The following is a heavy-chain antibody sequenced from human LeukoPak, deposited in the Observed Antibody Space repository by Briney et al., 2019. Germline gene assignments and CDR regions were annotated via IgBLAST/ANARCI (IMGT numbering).Heavy chain of an antibody. CDR1: GGSLSSGDYY. Sequence: PSETLSLTCTVSGGSLSSGDYYWSWIRQPPGKGLEWIGYIYYSGSTYYNPSLKSRVTISVDTSKNQFSLKLSSVTAADTAVYYCARGLGTAYYYGMDVWGQGTTVTVSS. D-gene: IGHD3-10*01. CDR3: ARGLGTAYYYGMDV. CDR2: IYYSGST. V-gene: IGHV4-30-4*01. J-gene: IGHJ6*02.